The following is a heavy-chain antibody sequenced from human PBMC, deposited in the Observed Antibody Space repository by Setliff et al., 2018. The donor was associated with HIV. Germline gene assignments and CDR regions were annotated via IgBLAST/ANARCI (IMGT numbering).Heavy chain of an antibody. Sequence: SETLSLTCAVYGGSFSGYYWSWIRQPPGKGLEWIGEINHSGDANYNPSLKSRVTISVDTSKNQFSLNLNSVTAADTAVYYCARLGAEDFSDYDWVDYWGQGTLVTVS. D-gene: IGHD5-12*01. CDR2: INHSGDA. CDR3: ARLGAEDFSDYDWVDY. V-gene: IGHV4-34*01. J-gene: IGHJ4*02. CDR1: GGSFSGYY.